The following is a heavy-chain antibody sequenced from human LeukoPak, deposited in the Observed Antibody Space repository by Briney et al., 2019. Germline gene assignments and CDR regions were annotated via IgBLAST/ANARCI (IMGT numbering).Heavy chain of an antibody. D-gene: IGHD5/OR15-5a*01. CDR2: VNNDGSST. J-gene: IGHJ4*02. V-gene: IGHV3-74*03. CDR1: GFIFSNYW. Sequence: PGGSLRLSCAASGFIFSNYWMHWVRQAPGKGLVWVSRVNNDGSSTTYADSVKGRFTISRDNAKNTLYLQMHSLRAEDTAVYYCAKGGLRVTDYWGQGTLVTVSS. CDR3: AKGGLRVTDY.